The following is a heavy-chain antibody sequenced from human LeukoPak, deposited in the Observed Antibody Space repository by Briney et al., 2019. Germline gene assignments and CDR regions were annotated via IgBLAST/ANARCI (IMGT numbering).Heavy chain of an antibody. D-gene: IGHD1-26*01. J-gene: IGHJ2*01. CDR1: GFTFSTYW. CDR3: AKAVHWEFSWYFDL. CDR2: IKQDGSEK. Sequence: GGSLRLSCAASGFTFSTYWMTWVRQAPGKGLEWVANIKQDGSEKYFVDSVKGRFTISRDNANNSLYLQMNSLRAEDTAVYYCAKAVHWEFSWYFDLWGRGTLVTVSS. V-gene: IGHV3-7*01.